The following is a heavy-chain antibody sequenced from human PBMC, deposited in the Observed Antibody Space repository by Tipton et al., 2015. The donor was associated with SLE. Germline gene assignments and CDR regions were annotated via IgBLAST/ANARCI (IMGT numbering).Heavy chain of an antibody. CDR1: GFTFSSYW. CDR2: INSDGSST. Sequence: SLRLSCAASGFTFSSYWMHWVRQAPGKGLVWVSRINSDGSSTSYADSVKGRFTISRDNAKNTLYLQMNSLRAEDTAVYYCARGDSSGWYGYAFDIWGQGTMVTVSS. V-gene: IGHV3-74*01. J-gene: IGHJ3*02. CDR3: ARGDSSGWYGYAFDI. D-gene: IGHD6-19*01.